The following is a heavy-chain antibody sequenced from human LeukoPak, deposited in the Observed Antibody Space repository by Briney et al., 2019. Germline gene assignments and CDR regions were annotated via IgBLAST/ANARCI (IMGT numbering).Heavy chain of an antibody. J-gene: IGHJ5*02. CDR1: GHTFTSYG. CDR2: ISVYNGNT. CDR3: ARAIFGVVIRFDP. V-gene: IGHV1-18*01. Sequence: ASVKVSCKASGHTFTSYGITWLRQAPGQGLEWMGWISVYNGNTNYAQNLQGRVTMTTDTSTSTAYMELRSLRSDDTAVYYCARAIFGVVIRFDPWGQGTPVIVSS. D-gene: IGHD3-3*01.